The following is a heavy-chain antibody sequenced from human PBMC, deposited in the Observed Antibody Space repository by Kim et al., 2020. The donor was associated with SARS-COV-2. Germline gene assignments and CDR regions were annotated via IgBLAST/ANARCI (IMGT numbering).Heavy chain of an antibody. CDR2: IIPILGIA. CDR3: ARDMLSPTGVGYCSSTSCYPEY. CDR1: GGTFSSYA. V-gene: IGHV1-69*04. J-gene: IGHJ4*02. Sequence: SVKVSCKASGGTFSSYAISWVRQAPGQGLEWMGRIIPILGIANYAQKFQGRVTITADKSTSTAYMELSSLRSEDTAVYYCARDMLSPTGVGYCSSTSCYPEYWGQGTLVTVSS. D-gene: IGHD2-2*01.